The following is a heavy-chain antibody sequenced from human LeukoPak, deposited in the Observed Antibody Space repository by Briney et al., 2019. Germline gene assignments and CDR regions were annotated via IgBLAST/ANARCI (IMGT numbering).Heavy chain of an antibody. CDR3: ARSRVTTNWFDP. CDR1: GGSASSYY. D-gene: IGHD4-4*01. J-gene: IGHJ5*02. Sequence: SETLSLTCTVSGGSASSYYWSLIRQPPGKGLEWIGYIYYSGSTNYNPSLKSRVTISVDTSKNQFSLKLSSVTAADTAVYYCARSRVTTNWFDPWGQGTLVTVSS. V-gene: IGHV4-59*02. CDR2: IYYSGST.